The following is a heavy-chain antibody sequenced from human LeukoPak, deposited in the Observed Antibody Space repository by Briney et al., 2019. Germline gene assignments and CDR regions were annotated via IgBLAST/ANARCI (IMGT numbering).Heavy chain of an antibody. D-gene: IGHD7-27*01. CDR1: GFTFSSYA. Sequence: GGSLRLSCAASGFTFSSYAMTWVRQAPGKGLKWVSTITTGDGNTYYADSVKGRFTVSRGDSKNTLYLQMNSLRAEDTAVYYCAKDGGLWVSAHWGDSWGRGTLVTVSS. V-gene: IGHV3-23*01. CDR2: ITTGDGNT. J-gene: IGHJ4*02. CDR3: AKDGGLWVSAHWGDS.